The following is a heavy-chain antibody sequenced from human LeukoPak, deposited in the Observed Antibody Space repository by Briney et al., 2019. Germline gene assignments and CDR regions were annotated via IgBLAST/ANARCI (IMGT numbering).Heavy chain of an antibody. CDR3: ATREYYDSTGYWYY. J-gene: IGHJ4*02. D-gene: IGHD3-22*01. CDR1: GGSISSDNW. Sequence: PSGTLSLTCAVSGGSISSDNWWSWVRQPPGKGLEWIGEIYHRGSTNYNPSLKSRVTISLDKSKNQFSLNLNSVTAADMAVYYCATREYYDSTGYWYYWGQGTLVTVSS. V-gene: IGHV4-4*02. CDR2: IYHRGST.